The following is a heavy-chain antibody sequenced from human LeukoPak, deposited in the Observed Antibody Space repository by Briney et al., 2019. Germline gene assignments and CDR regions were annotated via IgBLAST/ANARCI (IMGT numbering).Heavy chain of an antibody. J-gene: IGHJ4*02. Sequence: GALRLFFGSSRITLQAFSMDLVRQGPGVGLGVVSSISSSSSYIFYADSVKGRFTISRDNAKNSLYLQMSSLRAEDAAVYYCARAGYSNRWDGVDYWGQGTLVTVSS. D-gene: IGHD2/OR15-2a*01. CDR2: ISSSSSYI. CDR3: ARAGYSNRWDGVDY. CDR1: ITLQAFS. V-gene: IGHV3-21*01.